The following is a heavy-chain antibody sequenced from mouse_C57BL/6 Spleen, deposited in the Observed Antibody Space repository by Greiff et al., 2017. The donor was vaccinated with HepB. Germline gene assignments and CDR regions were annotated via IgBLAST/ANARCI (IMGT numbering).Heavy chain of an antibody. CDR1: GYTFTSYW. CDR3: ARSGGSSYDAWFAY. J-gene: IGHJ3*01. Sequence: QVQLKQPGTELVKPGASVKLSCKASGYTFTSYWMHWVKQRPGQGLEWIGNINPSNGGTNYNEKFKSKATLTVDKSSSTAYMQLSSLTSEDSAVYYCARSGGSSYDAWFAYWGQGTLVTVSA. V-gene: IGHV1-53*01. CDR2: INPSNGGT. D-gene: IGHD1-1*01.